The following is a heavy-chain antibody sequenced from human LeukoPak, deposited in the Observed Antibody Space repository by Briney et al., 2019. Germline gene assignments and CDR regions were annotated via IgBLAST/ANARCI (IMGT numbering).Heavy chain of an antibody. V-gene: IGHV4-34*01. CDR2: INHSGST. D-gene: IGHD1-26*01. Sequence: SETLSRTCAVYGGSFSGYYWSWIRQPPGKGLEWIGEINHSGSTNYNPSLKSRVTISVDTSKNQFSLKLTSVIAADRAVYYCARGEKWDLHAFDTWGQGTTVTVSS. CDR1: GGSFSGYY. CDR3: ARGEKWDLHAFDT. J-gene: IGHJ3*02.